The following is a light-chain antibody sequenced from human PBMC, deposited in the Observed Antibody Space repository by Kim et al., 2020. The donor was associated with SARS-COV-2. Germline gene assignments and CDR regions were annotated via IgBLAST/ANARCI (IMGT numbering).Light chain of an antibody. J-gene: IGKJ4*01. V-gene: IGKV1D-13*01. CDR3: QQFNDNPLT. CDR1: QGISRA. CDR2: DAS. Sequence: ASVGDRVTITCRASQGISRALAWYQQRPGKAPKLLIYDASSLKSGVPSRFSGSGSGTDFTLTINSLQPDDFATYYCQQFNDNPLTFGGGTKVEIK.